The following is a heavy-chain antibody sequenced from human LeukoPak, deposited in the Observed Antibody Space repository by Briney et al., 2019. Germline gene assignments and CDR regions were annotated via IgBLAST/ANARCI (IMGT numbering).Heavy chain of an antibody. V-gene: IGHV4-59*01. CDR2: IYYSGST. D-gene: IGHD2-8*01. CDR3: ARLTNMEKDVTPTYYMDV. CDR1: GGSISSYY. Sequence: SETLFLTCTVSGGSISSYYWSWIRQPPGKGLEWIGYIYYSGSTNYNPSLKSRVTISVDTSKSQFSLKLSSVTAADTAVYYCARLTNMEKDVTPTYYMDVWGKGTTVTVSS. J-gene: IGHJ6*03.